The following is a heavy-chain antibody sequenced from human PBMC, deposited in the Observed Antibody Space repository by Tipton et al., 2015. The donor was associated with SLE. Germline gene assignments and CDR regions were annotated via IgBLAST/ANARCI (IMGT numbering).Heavy chain of an antibody. CDR3: AREDWNYGSAFDI. Sequence: TLSLTCTVSGGSISSHYWSWIRQPPGKGLEWIGYIYYSGSTNYNPSLKSRVTISVATSKNQFSLKLSSVTAADTAVYYCAREDWNYGSAFDIWGQGTMVTVSS. V-gene: IGHV4-59*11. CDR1: GGSISSHY. CDR2: IYYSGST. J-gene: IGHJ3*02. D-gene: IGHD1-7*01.